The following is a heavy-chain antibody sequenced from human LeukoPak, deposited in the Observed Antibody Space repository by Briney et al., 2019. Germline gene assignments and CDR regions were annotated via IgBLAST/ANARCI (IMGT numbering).Heavy chain of an antibody. J-gene: IGHJ4*02. Sequence: GGSLRLSCAASGFTFDDYAMHWVRQAPGKGLEWVSYISSSGSTIYYADSVKGRFTISRDNAKNSLYLQMNSLRAEDTAVYYCASQPWEIDYWGQGTLVTVSS. CDR2: ISSSGSTI. D-gene: IGHD1-26*01. V-gene: IGHV3-11*01. CDR1: GFTFDDYA. CDR3: ASQPWEIDY.